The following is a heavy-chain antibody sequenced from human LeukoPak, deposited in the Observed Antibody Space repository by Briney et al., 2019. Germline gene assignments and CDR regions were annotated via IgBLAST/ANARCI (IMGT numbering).Heavy chain of an antibody. Sequence: ESLKISCKGSGYSFTSYWIGWVRQMPGKGLEWMGIIYPGDSDTRYSPSFQGQVTISADKSISTAYLQWSSLKASDTAMYYCARQVDYGDPYYYYYGMDVWGQGTTVTVSS. D-gene: IGHD4-17*01. CDR1: GYSFTSYW. V-gene: IGHV5-51*01. CDR2: IYPGDSDT. CDR3: ARQVDYGDPYYYYYGMDV. J-gene: IGHJ6*02.